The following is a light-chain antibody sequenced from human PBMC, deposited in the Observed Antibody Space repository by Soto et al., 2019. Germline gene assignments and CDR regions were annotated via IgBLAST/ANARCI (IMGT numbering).Light chain of an antibody. Sequence: EVLMPQSPATLSLSPGEIATLSCRARPRIISNVALYHQRRCQAPRLLIYGASTRAPGIPARFSGSGSETEFTLAVSSLQSEDVAVYYCQHYHNWPPWTFGQGTKVEIK. J-gene: IGKJ1*01. CDR3: QHYHNWPPWT. CDR1: PRIISN. CDR2: GAS. V-gene: IGKV3-15*01.